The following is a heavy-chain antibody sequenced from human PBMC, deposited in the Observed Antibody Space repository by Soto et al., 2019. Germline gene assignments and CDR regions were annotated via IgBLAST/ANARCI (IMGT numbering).Heavy chain of an antibody. J-gene: IGHJ4*02. D-gene: IGHD3-10*01. V-gene: IGHV3-9*01. CDR2: ISWNSGSI. Sequence: GGSLRLSCAASGFTFDDYAMHWVRQAPGKGLEWVSGISWNSGSIGYADSVKGRFTISRDNAKNSLYLQMNSLRAEDTALYCCAKDPGDYYGSGSYSYLDYWGQGTLVTVSS. CDR1: GFTFDDYA. CDR3: AKDPGDYYGSGSYSYLDY.